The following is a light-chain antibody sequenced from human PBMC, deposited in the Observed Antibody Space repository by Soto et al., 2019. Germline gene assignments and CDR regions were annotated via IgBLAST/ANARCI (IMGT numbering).Light chain of an antibody. J-gene: IGLJ3*02. CDR1: SNDICTYRY. Sequence: QSALTQPASVSGSPGQSITISCTGTSNDICTYRYVSWYQQHPGKAPKLIIFEVSDRPSGVSHRFSGSKSGNTASLTISGIQAEDEADYYCTSYTTSSTLVFGGGTQLTVL. V-gene: IGLV2-14*01. CDR3: TSYTTSSTLV. CDR2: EVS.